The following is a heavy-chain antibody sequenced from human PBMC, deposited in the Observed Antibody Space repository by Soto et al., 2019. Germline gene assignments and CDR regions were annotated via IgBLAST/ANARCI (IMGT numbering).Heavy chain of an antibody. J-gene: IGHJ6*03. D-gene: IGHD3-16*01. Sequence: QVQLQQWGAGPLKPSETLSLTCAVYGGSFSGYYWIWIRQPPGKGLEWIGEITHSGSTNYNPSLKSRVTISIDSSKTQFSLKLTSVTAADTAVYYCAAPGFGPRVYSMEVWGKGTLVTVSS. CDR1: GGSFSGYY. V-gene: IGHV4-34*01. CDR2: ITHSGST. CDR3: AAPGFGPRVYSMEV.